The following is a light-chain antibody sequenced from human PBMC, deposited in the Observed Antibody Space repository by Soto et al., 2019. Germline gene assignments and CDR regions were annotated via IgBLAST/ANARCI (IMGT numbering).Light chain of an antibody. J-gene: IGLJ2*01. Sequence: QSVLTQPPSASGTPGQRVTISCSGSSSNIGSNTVNWYQQLPGSAPKLLMYSTNQRPSGVPDRFSGSKSGTSASLAISGLQAEDEADYYCSSYAASNNLGVFGGGTQLTVL. V-gene: IGLV1-44*01. CDR2: STN. CDR1: SSNIGSNT. CDR3: SSYAASNNLGV.